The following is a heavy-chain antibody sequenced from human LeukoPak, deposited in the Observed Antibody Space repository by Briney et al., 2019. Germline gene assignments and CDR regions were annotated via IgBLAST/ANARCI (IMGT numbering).Heavy chain of an antibody. CDR3: ARATIAVAGKGYYYYYMDV. Sequence: ASVKVSCKASGYTFTGYYMHWVRQAPGQGLEWMGRINPNSGGTNYAQKFQGRVTMTRDTSISTAYMELSRLRSDDTAVYYCARATIAVAGKGYYYYYMDVRGKGTTVTVSS. CDR2: INPNSGGT. V-gene: IGHV1-2*06. CDR1: GYTFTGYY. D-gene: IGHD6-19*01. J-gene: IGHJ6*03.